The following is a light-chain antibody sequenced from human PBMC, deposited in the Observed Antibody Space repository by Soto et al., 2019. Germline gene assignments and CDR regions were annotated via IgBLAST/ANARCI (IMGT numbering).Light chain of an antibody. V-gene: IGKV3D-15*01. Sequence: EIVMTQSPATLSVSPGERATLSFRASLSVSSDLAWYHQKPGQAPRLLIYGASSRATGIPDRFSGSGSGTEFTLTISSLQPDDFATYYCQQYNSYSLTFGQGTKV. CDR3: QQYNSYSLT. CDR2: GAS. J-gene: IGKJ1*01. CDR1: LSVSSD.